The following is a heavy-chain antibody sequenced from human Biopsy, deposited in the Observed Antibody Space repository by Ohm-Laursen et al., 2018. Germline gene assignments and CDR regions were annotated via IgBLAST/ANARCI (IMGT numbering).Heavy chain of an antibody. Sequence: SLRLSCTASGFTFSIYGMHWVRQAPGKGLEWVAVIWYDGSNKYYADSVKGRFTISRDDPRNTVDLQMNSLRAEDTAVYFCARDGKRWDYSTYFSWHFDLWGRGTLVTVSS. D-gene: IGHD4-11*01. CDR3: ARDGKRWDYSTYFSWHFDL. J-gene: IGHJ2*01. CDR1: GFTFSIYG. CDR2: IWYDGSNK. V-gene: IGHV3-33*01.